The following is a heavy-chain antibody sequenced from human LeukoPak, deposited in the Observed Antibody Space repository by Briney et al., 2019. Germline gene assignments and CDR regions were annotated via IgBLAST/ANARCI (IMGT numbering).Heavy chain of an antibody. CDR1: GYSISSGYY. V-gene: IGHV4-38-2*01. Sequence: SETLSLTCAVSGYSISSGYYWGWIRQPPGRGLEWIGSIYHSGSTYYNPSLKSRVTISVDTSKNQFSLKLSSVTAADTAVYYCARAAAAGFHAFDIWGQGTMVTVSS. D-gene: IGHD6-13*01. J-gene: IGHJ3*02. CDR3: ARAAAAGFHAFDI. CDR2: IYHSGST.